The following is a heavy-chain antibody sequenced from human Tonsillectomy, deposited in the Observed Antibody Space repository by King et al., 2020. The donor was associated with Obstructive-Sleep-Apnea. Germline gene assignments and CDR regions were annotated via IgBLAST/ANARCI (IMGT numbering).Heavy chain of an antibody. D-gene: IGHD3-9*01. Sequence: VQLVESGGGLVQPGGSLRLACAASGFTFSSYAMSWVRQAPGKGLEWVSAISGIGGSTYYADSVKGRFTISRDNSKNTLYLQMNSRRAEDTAVYYCAKDGGPYYDILTGYYSPYYYGMDVWGQGTTVTVSS. J-gene: IGHJ6*02. CDR3: AKDGGPYYDILTGYYSPYYYGMDV. CDR2: ISGIGGST. CDR1: GFTFSSYA. V-gene: IGHV3-23*04.